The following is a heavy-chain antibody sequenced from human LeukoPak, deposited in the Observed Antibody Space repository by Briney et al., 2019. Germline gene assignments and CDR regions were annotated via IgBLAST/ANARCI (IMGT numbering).Heavy chain of an antibody. V-gene: IGHV3-23*01. D-gene: IGHD5-18*01. Sequence: GGSLRLSCAASGFTFSGNAITWVRQAPGKGLKWVSSISGSGGSTYYADSVKGWFTISRDNSKNTVYLQMSSLRAEDTAVYYCAKPRAYSYGEIDYWGQGTLVIVSS. CDR2: ISGSGGST. CDR1: GFTFSGNA. J-gene: IGHJ4*02. CDR3: AKPRAYSYGEIDY.